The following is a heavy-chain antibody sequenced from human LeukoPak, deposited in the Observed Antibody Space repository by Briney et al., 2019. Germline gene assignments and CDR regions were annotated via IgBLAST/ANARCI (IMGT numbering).Heavy chain of an antibody. D-gene: IGHD3-10*01. Sequence: PSETLSLTCTVSGGSISSSSYYWGWIRQPPGKGLEWIGSIYYSGSTYYNPSLKSRVTISVDTSKNQFSLKLSSVTAADTAVYYCARDRLLWFGELLPNQNLPHDAFDIWGQGTMVTVSS. J-gene: IGHJ3*02. CDR3: ARDRLLWFGELLPNQNLPHDAFDI. V-gene: IGHV4-39*07. CDR2: IYYSGST. CDR1: GGSISSSSYY.